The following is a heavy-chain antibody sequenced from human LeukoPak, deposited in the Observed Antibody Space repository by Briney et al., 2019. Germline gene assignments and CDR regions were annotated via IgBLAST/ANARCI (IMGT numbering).Heavy chain of an antibody. J-gene: IGHJ4*02. D-gene: IGHD6-19*01. CDR3: ARLSSGSWPNLDS. CDR2: VYYTGRT. V-gene: IGHV4-59*08. CDR1: GGSIGSYY. Sequence: NPSETLSLTCIVSGGSIGSYYWSWVRQTPGKGLEWIGYVYYTGRTNYNPSLKGRVTIFVDTSKNQFSLKLSSVTVADTAVYYCARLSSGSWPNLDSWGQGSLVTVSS.